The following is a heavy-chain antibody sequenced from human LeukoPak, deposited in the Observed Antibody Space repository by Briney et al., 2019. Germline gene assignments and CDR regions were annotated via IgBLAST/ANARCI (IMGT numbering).Heavy chain of an antibody. CDR3: AKTIKYYYDSSGYYYSS. CDR2: ISGSGGST. V-gene: IGHV3-23*01. Sequence: PGGSLRLSCAASGFTFSSYAMSWVRQAPGKGLEWVSGISGSGGSTYYADSVKGRFTISRDNSKNTLYLQMNSLRAEDTAVYYCAKTIKYYYDSSGYYYSSWGQGTLVTVSS. CDR1: GFTFSSYA. J-gene: IGHJ5*02. D-gene: IGHD3-22*01.